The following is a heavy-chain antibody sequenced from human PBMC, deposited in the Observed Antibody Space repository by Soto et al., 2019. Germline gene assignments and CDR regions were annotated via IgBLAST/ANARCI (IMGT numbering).Heavy chain of an antibody. D-gene: IGHD3-22*01. CDR3: AREGYDSSGYSGSRP. V-gene: IGHV4-39*02. CDR2: IYYSGST. CDR1: GGSISSSSYY. Sequence: TLSLTCAVSGGSISSSSYYWCWILQPPGKGLEWIGSIYYSGSTYYNPSLKSRVTISVDTSKNQFSLKLSSVTAADTAVYYCAREGYDSSGYSGSRPWGQGTLVTVSS. J-gene: IGHJ5*02.